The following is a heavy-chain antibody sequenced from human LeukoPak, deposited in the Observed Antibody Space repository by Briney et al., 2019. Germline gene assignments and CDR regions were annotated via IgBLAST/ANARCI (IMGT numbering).Heavy chain of an antibody. Sequence: PGRSLRLSCAASGFTFSSYGMHWVRQAPGKGLEWVAVISYDGSNKYYADSVKGRFTISRDNSKNTLYLQMNSLRAEDTAVYYCAKDARITMIVVVRGARPYYFDYWGQGTLVTVSS. D-gene: IGHD3-22*01. V-gene: IGHV3-30*18. CDR2: ISYDGSNK. CDR3: AKDARITMIVVVRGARPYYFDY. CDR1: GFTFSSYG. J-gene: IGHJ4*02.